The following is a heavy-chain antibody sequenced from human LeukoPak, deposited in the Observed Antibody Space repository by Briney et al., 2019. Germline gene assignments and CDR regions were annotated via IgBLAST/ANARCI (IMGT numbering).Heavy chain of an antibody. V-gene: IGHV1-69*05. J-gene: IGHJ5*02. D-gene: IGHD6-13*01. CDR1: GGTFSSYA. Sequence: WASVKVSCKASGGTFSSYAISWVRQAPGQGLEWMGRIIPIFGTANYAQKFQGRVTITTDESTSTAYMELSSLRSEDTAVYYCARVPTGIAARSRHQGYVFDPWGQGTLVTVSS. CDR2: IIPIFGTA. CDR3: ARVPTGIAARSRHQGYVFDP.